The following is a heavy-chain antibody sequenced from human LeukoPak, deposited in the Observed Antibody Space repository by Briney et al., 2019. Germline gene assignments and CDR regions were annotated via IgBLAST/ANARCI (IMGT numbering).Heavy chain of an antibody. CDR3: AKGSRGSSVSPFDY. V-gene: IGHV3-30*02. D-gene: IGHD3-10*01. CDR2: IRYDGSNK. Sequence: GGSLRLSCAASGFTFSSYGMHWVRQAPGKGLEWVAFIRYDGSNKYYADSVKGRFTISRDNSKNTLYLQMNSLRAEDTAVYYCAKGSRGSSVSPFDYWGQGTLVTVSS. J-gene: IGHJ4*02. CDR1: GFTFSSYG.